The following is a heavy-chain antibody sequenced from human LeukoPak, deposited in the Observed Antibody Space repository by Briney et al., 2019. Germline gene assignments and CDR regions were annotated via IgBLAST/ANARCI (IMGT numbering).Heavy chain of an antibody. J-gene: IGHJ4*02. CDR1: GFPFIECS. V-gene: IGHV3-48*01. CDR3: ARDHNCAFDN. CDR2: IGIDSGNT. Sequence: GGSLRLSCTASGFPFIECSMNWVRQVPGKGLEWISYIGIDSGNTKYADSVRGRFTISADKAKNSLYLQMNSLRVEDTAVYYCARDHNCAFDNWGQGTLVSVAS. D-gene: IGHD1-1*01.